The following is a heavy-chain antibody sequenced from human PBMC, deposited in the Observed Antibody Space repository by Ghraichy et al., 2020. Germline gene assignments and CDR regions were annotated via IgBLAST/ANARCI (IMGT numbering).Heavy chain of an antibody. J-gene: IGHJ4*02. V-gene: IGHV3-48*02. CDR1: GFTFSSYS. Sequence: GGSLRLSCAASGFTFSSYSMNWVRQAPGKGLEWVSYISSSSSTIYYADSVKGRFTISRDNAKNSLYLQMNSLRDEDTAVYYCAREVVGGTEYYFDYWGQGTLVTVSS. CDR3: AREVVGGTEYYFDY. CDR2: ISSSSSTI. D-gene: IGHD1-26*01.